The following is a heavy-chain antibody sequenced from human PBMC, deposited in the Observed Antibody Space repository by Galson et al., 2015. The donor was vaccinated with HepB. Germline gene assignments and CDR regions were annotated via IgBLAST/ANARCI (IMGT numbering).Heavy chain of an antibody. V-gene: IGHV1-3*01. J-gene: IGHJ2*01. D-gene: IGHD6-19*01. CDR1: GYTFTSYA. CDR3: ARDRNRSGWFPDWYFDL. Sequence: SVKVSCKASGYTFTSYAMHWVRQAPGQRLEWMGWINAGNGNTKYSQKFQGRVTITRDTSASTAYMELSSLRSEDTAVYYCARDRNRSGWFPDWYFDLWGRGTLVTVSS. CDR2: INAGNGNT.